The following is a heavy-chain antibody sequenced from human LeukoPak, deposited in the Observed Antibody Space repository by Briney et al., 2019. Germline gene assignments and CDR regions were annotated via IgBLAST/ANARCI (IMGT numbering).Heavy chain of an antibody. CDR3: ARGPHYDSSGYDWFDP. CDR1: GYTFTSYY. Sequence: GASVKVSCKASGYTFTSYYIHWVRQAPGQGLEWMGVINPSGGSTSYAQKFRGRVTMTRDTSTSTVYMELSSLRSEDTAVYYCARGPHYDSSGYDWFDPWGQGTLVTVSS. D-gene: IGHD3-22*01. J-gene: IGHJ5*02. CDR2: INPSGGST. V-gene: IGHV1-46*01.